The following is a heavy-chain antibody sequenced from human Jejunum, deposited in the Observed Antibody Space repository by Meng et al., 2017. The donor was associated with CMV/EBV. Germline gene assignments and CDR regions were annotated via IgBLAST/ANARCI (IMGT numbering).Heavy chain of an antibody. V-gene: IGHV1-69*10. CDR2: IIPLLDIA. CDR3: ATVAECSGDSCYFDY. CDR1: GDTVRSDA. J-gene: IGHJ4*02. Sequence: QVQLVRSGAGVKKAGPSVQVRCRASGDTVRSDASNWVRQAPGQGLEWMGGIIPLLDIAEYSQRFQGRVRITADKSTSMAYMELSSLRSEDTAVYYCATVAECSGDSCYFDYWGQGTLVTVSS. D-gene: IGHD2-15*01.